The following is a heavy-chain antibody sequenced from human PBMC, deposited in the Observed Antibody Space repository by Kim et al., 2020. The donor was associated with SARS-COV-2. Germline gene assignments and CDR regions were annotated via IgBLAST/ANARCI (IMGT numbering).Heavy chain of an antibody. J-gene: IGHJ6*02. D-gene: IGHD3-10*01. CDR3: ARRDYYGSRGGMDV. Sequence: NPSLKSRVTISVDTSKNQFSLRLSSVTAADTAVYYCARRDYYGSRGGMDVWGQGTTVTVSS. V-gene: IGHV4-59*08.